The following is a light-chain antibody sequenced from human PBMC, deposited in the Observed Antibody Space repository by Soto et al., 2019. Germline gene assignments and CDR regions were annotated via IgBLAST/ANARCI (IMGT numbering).Light chain of an antibody. J-gene: IGLJ1*01. CDR1: SSNIGNNY. Sequence: QSVLTQPPSVSAAPGQKVTISCSGSSSNIGNNYVSWYQQLPGTAPKLLIYDNNKRPSGTPDRFSGSKSGTSATLGITGLQTGDEADYYCGTWDSSSYVFGTGTK. CDR2: DNN. V-gene: IGLV1-51*01. CDR3: GTWDSSSYV.